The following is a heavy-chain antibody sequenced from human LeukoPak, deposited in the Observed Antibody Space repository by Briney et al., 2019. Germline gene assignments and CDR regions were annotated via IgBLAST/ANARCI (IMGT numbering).Heavy chain of an antibody. D-gene: IGHD2-2*01. CDR3: ASGGPAALWTAFDI. CDR2: MNPNSGNT. Sequence: GASVKVSCKASGYTFTSYDINWVRQATGQGLEWMGWMNPNSGNTGYAQKFQGRVIITRNTSISTAYMELSSLRSEDTAVYYCASGGPAALWTAFDIWGQGTMVTVSS. J-gene: IGHJ3*02. V-gene: IGHV1-8*03. CDR1: GYTFTSYD.